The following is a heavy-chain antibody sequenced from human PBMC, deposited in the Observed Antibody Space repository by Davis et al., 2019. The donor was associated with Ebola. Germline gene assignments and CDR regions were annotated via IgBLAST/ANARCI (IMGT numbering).Heavy chain of an antibody. CDR3: AKGRGEGNGYNYPFAD. V-gene: IGHV3-23*01. CDR1: GFTFSTYA. CDR2: LSASGGGR. J-gene: IGHJ4*02. D-gene: IGHD5-24*01. Sequence: PGGSLRLSCAASGFTFSTYAMTWVRQAPGKGLEWVSTLSASGGGRYDADSVKGRFTISRDNSKNTLYLQMNSLRAEDTAVYYCAKGRGEGNGYNYPFADWGRGTLVTVSS.